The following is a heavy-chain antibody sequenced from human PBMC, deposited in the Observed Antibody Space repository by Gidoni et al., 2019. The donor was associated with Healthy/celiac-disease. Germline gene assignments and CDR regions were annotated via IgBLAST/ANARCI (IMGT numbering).Heavy chain of an antibody. CDR3: ARAIVGATKIDY. Sequence: QVHLQESGPGLVQPSQTLSLTCTVSGASISSGDYYWRWIRQHPGKGLEWIGYIYYSGTTYYNPYLKSRVTISVDTSKNQFSLKLSSVTAAETAVYYGARAIVGATKIDYWGQGTLVTVSS. J-gene: IGHJ4*02. CDR2: IYYSGTT. V-gene: IGHV4-30-4*01. D-gene: IGHD1-26*01. CDR1: GASISSGDYY.